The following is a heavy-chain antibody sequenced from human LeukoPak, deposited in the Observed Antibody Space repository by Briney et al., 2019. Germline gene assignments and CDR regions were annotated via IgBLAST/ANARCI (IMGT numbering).Heavy chain of an antibody. V-gene: IGHV3-48*03. D-gene: IGHD3-3*01. J-gene: IGHJ4*02. CDR2: ISSAGSYT. CDR3: ASVPRRYYDFWSAYGVFDY. Sequence: PGGSLRLSCVASGFTFSVFEMNWVRQAPGKGLEWVSYISSAGSYTYYADSVKGRFTISRDNAKNSLYLQMNSLRAEDTAVYYCASVPRRYYDFWSAYGVFDYWGQGTLVTVSS. CDR1: GFTFSVFE.